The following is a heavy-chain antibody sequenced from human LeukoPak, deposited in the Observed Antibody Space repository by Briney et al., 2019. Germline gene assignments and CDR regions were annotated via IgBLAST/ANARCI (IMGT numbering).Heavy chain of an antibody. Sequence: ASVKVSCKASGYVFTSFGINWVRQAPGQGLEWMGWMSPHTGNTQYTQKLQGRLTMTTDTSTSTAYMDLRSLISDDTAVYFCARGGYYGSGSFPDYWGQGTVVTVSS. J-gene: IGHJ4*02. CDR3: ARGGYYGSGSFPDY. CDR1: GYVFTSFG. CDR2: MSPHTGNT. D-gene: IGHD3-10*01. V-gene: IGHV1-18*01.